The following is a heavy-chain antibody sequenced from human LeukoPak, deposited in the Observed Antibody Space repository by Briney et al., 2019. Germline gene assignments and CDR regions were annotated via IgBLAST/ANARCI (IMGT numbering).Heavy chain of an antibody. CDR1: GGSVSSGSYY. D-gene: IGHD1-26*01. CDR2: LYYSGRT. J-gene: IGHJ4*02. V-gene: IGHV4-61*01. Sequence: SENLSLTCTVSGGSVSSGSYYWSWIRQPPGKGLEWIGYLYYSGRTNYNPSLKSRVTMSVDTSKNQFSLKLSSVTAADTAVYYCARQPLSGGSYYFDYWGQGTLVTVSS. CDR3: ARQPLSGGSYYFDY.